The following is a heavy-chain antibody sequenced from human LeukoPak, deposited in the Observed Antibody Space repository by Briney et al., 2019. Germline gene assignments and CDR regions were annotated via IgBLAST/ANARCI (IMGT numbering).Heavy chain of an antibody. V-gene: IGHV1-2*02. J-gene: IGHJ4*02. Sequence: ASVKVSCKASGYTFTGYYMHWVRQAPGQGLEWMGWINPNSGGTNYAQKFQGRVTMTRDMSTSTVYMELSSLRSEDTAVYYCARGSHSSGYYSIDYWGQGTLVTVSS. CDR1: GYTFTGYY. CDR2: INPNSGGT. D-gene: IGHD3-22*01. CDR3: ARGSHSSGYYSIDY.